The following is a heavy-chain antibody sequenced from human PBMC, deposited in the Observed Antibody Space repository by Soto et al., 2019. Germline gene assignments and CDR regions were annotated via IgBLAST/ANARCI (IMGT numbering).Heavy chain of an antibody. CDR1: GFTFSHCG. CDR2: IWNDGTTT. Sequence: SLRLSCETSGFTFSHCGMHWVRQAPGKGLEWVGMIWNDGTTTHFTDSVKGRFTISRDNSKNTVYLQMNSLRAEDTAVYYCARGDYHDTSGPFSDAFDVWGQGTMVTVSS. V-gene: IGHV3-33*01. J-gene: IGHJ3*01. CDR3: ARGDYHDTSGPFSDAFDV. D-gene: IGHD3-22*01.